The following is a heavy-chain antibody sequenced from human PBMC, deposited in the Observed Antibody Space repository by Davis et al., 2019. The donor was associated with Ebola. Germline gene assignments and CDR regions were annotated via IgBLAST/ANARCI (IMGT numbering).Heavy chain of an antibody. V-gene: IGHV1-69*04. CDR1: GYTFTSYG. J-gene: IGHJ6*02. Sequence: SVKVSCKASGYTFTSYGISWVRQAPGQGLEWMGRIIPILGIANYAQKFQGRVTITADKSTSTAYMELSSLRSEDTAVYYCAAGASGSYSRYYYYYGMDVWGQGTTVTASS. CDR3: AAGASGSYSRYYYYYGMDV. CDR2: IIPILGIA. D-gene: IGHD1-26*01.